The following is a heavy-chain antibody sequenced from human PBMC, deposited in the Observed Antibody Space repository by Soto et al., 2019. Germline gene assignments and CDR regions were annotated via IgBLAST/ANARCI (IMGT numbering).Heavy chain of an antibody. V-gene: IGHV5-10-1*03. CDR2: IDLSESYT. CDR3: ATQGLTNYYFDY. J-gene: IGHJ4*02. CDR1: GYSFASQW. D-gene: IGHD1-1*01. Sequence: EVQLVQSGAEVKKPGESLRISCKVSGYSFASQWISWVRQVPGKGQEWMGRIDLSESYTTYSPSFQGHVSFSADKSITTAYLQWSSLKASDTATYYCATQGLTNYYFDYWGQGTLVTVSS.